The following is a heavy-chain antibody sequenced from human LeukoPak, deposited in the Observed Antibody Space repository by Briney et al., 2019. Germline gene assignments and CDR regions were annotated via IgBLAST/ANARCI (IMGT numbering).Heavy chain of an antibody. CDR1: GGSISSYY. Sequence: SETLSLTCTVSGGSISSYYWSWIRQPPGEGLEWIGYIYYSGSTNYNPSLKSRVTISVDTSKNQFSLKLSSVTAADTAVYYCARDQGYIDYWGQGTLVTVSS. CDR2: IYYSGST. D-gene: IGHD2-2*02. V-gene: IGHV4-59*01. CDR3: ARDQGYIDY. J-gene: IGHJ4*02.